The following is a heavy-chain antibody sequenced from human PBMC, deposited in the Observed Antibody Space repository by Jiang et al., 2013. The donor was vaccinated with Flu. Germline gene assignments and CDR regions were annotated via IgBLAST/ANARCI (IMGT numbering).Heavy chain of an antibody. Sequence: KPSETLSLTCTVSGGSISSSSYYWGWIRQPPGKGLEWIGSIYYSGSTYYNPSLKSRVTISVDTSKNQFSLKLSSVTAADTAVYYCAREISYGNSGYYDYWGQGTLVTVSS. D-gene: IGHD3-22*01. CDR2: IYYSGST. CDR3: AREISYGNSGYYDY. CDR1: GGSISSSSYY. V-gene: IGHV4-39*07. J-gene: IGHJ4*02.